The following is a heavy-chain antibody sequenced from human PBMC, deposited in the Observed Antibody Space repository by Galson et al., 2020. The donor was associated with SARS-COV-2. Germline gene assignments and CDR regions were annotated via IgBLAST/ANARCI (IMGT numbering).Heavy chain of an antibody. D-gene: IGHD3-10*01. CDR2: IYHSGST. V-gene: IGHV4-38-2*02. Sequence: ASETLSLTCTVSGYSISSGYYWGWIRQPPGKGLEWIGIIYHSGSTHYNPSLKSRVTISVDMSKNQFSLKLSSVTAADTAVYYCARLDGSGTYYTSGWFDPWGQGTLVTVSS. CDR1: GYSISSGYY. CDR3: ARLDGSGTYYTSGWFDP. J-gene: IGHJ5*02.